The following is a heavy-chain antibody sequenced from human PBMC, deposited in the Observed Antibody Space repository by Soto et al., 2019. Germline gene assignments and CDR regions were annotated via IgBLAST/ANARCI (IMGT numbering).Heavy chain of an antibody. V-gene: IGHV4-4*02. Sequence: QVQLKESGPGLVKPSGTLSLTCAVSGDSMSSDHWWSWVRQHPGKGLEWIGEIYQSGTTNYNPSLKSRGTISVDKSHNQFTLTLNSESSADTDGNYWARHWRGNCLSYLGQGTLVTVSS. CDR1: GDSMSSDHW. CDR3: ARHWRGNCLSY. J-gene: IGHJ4*02. D-gene: IGHD2-15*01. CDR2: IYQSGTT.